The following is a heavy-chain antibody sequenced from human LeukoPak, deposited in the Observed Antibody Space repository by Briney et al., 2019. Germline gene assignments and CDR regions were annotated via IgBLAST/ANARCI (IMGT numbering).Heavy chain of an antibody. Sequence: PGRSLRLSCAASGFTFDDYAMHWVRQAPGKGLESVSTISISGGTTYYADSVKGRFTISRDNSRNTLYLQMSSLRADDTAVYFCAITRETVTSAWGRGILVTVSS. CDR2: ISISGGTT. CDR1: GFTFDDYA. CDR3: AITRETVTSA. D-gene: IGHD4-17*01. J-gene: IGHJ5*02. V-gene: IGHV3-23*01.